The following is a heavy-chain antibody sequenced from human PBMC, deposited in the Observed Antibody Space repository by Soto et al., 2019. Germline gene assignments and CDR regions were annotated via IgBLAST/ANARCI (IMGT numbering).Heavy chain of an antibody. V-gene: IGHV3-21*01. CDR3: ARCDAFKAFDL. J-gene: IGHJ3*01. Sequence: GGSLRLSCAASGFTFNSYSVNWVRQAPGKGLEWVASISSGSVYTDFADSVKGRFTISRDDVTNSVSLQMDSLRVEDTGIYYCARCDAFKAFDLWGQGTMVTVSS. CDR2: ISSGSVYT. CDR1: GFTFNSYS.